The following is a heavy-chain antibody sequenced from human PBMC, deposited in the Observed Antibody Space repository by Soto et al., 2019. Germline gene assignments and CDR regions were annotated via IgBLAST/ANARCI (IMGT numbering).Heavy chain of an antibody. CDR3: DISSAGTYYEQS. Sequence: PKETLYLTGTVSDGSMSSYYGSWLRQPPGNGMECIGAISCRGSTKYNLSLMNRVTTVRDTSKSQFTLKLSSVTAADSSVYYCDISSAGTYYEQSWGQGALLTVSS. V-gene: IGHV4-59*01. CDR2: ISCRGST. CDR1: DGSMSSYY. J-gene: IGHJ5*02. D-gene: IGHD3-10*01.